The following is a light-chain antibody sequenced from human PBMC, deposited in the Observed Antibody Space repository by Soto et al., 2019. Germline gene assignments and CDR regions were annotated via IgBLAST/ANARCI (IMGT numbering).Light chain of an antibody. CDR3: QQHNSFPRS. CDR1: QGIRRF. CDR2: AAS. V-gene: IGKV1-9*01. Sequence: DIQLTQSPSFLSASVGDRVTIACRASQGIRRFLVWYQQKPGKAPKVLIYAASTLQSGVPSRFSGSGSGTEFTLTISSLQPEDYATYYCQQHNSFPRSFGQGTKLEIK. J-gene: IGKJ2*01.